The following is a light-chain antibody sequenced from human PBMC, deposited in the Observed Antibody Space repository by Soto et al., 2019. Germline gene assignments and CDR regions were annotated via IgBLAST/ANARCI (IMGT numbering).Light chain of an antibody. Sequence: QSVLTQPASVSGSPGQSITISCIGIISDVGNYHLVSWYQQHPGKAPKLMIYEGSKRPSGVSNRFSGSKSGNTASLTISGLQAEDEADYYCCAYAGSSPLGFGGGTKLTVL. J-gene: IGLJ3*02. CDR2: EGS. CDR1: ISDVGNYHL. CDR3: CAYAGSSPLG. V-gene: IGLV2-23*01.